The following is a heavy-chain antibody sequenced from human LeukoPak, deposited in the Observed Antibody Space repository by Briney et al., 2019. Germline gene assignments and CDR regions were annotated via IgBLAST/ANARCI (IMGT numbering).Heavy chain of an antibody. J-gene: IGHJ5*02. CDR3: AKDYNILTGYYVNWFDP. CDR1: GFTFSTYG. V-gene: IGHV3-30*02. Sequence: GGSLRLSCAASGFTFSTYGMYWVRQAPGKGLEGVAFIRYDGSNKYYADSVKGRFTISRDNSKNTLYLQMNSLRVEDTAVYYCAKDYNILTGYYVNWFDPWGQGTLVTVSS. CDR2: IRYDGSNK. D-gene: IGHD3-9*01.